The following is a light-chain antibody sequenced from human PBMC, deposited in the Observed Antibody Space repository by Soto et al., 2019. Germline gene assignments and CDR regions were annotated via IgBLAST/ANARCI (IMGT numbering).Light chain of an antibody. V-gene: IGKV1-27*01. CDR3: QKYNSAPLT. J-gene: IGKJ4*01. Sequence: DIQMTQSPSSLSASLGDRVTITCRASQGIGVYLSWFQQKPGKVPRLLIYVASALQSGVPSRFSGGGSGTDFTLTINSLQPEDVATYYCQKYNSAPLTFGGGTKVEIK. CDR2: VAS. CDR1: QGIGVY.